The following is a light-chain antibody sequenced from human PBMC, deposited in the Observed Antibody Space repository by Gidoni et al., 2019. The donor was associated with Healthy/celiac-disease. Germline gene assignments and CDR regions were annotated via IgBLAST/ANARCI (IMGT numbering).Light chain of an antibody. J-gene: IGKJ1*01. Sequence: DIQMTQSPSTLSASVGDRVTITCRASQSISSWLAWYQQKPGKAPKLRIYKASSLESGVPSRFSGSGSGTEFTLTISSLQADDFATYYCQQYNSYWWTFGQGTKVEIK. V-gene: IGKV1-5*03. CDR2: KAS. CDR1: QSISSW. CDR3: QQYNSYWWT.